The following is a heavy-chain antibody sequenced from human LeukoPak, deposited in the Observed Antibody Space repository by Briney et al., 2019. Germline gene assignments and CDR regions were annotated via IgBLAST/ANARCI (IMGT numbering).Heavy chain of an antibody. J-gene: IGHJ6*02. D-gene: IGHD5-18*01. CDR2: INTDGSST. CDR3: ARVSRGYSNYYYYYGMDV. Sequence: PGGSLRLSCSASGFTFSSYWMHWVRQVPGEGLVWVSRINTDGSSTTYADSVKGRFTISRDNAKNPLYLQMNSLRAEDTAVYYCARVSRGYSNYYYYYGMDVWGQGTTVTVSS. CDR1: GFTFSSYW. V-gene: IGHV3-74*01.